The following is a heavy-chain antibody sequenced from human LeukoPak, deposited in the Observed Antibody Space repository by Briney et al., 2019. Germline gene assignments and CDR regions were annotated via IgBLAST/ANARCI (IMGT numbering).Heavy chain of an antibody. V-gene: IGHV1-46*01. D-gene: IGHD3-22*01. Sequence: VASVKVSCKASGYTFTSYYMHWVRQAPGQGLEWMGIINPSGGSTSYAQKFQGRVTMTRDTSTSTVYMELSSLRAEDTAVYYCAKSPSYYYDSSGYYEDYWGQGTLVTVSS. J-gene: IGHJ4*02. CDR1: GYTFTSYY. CDR3: AKSPSYYYDSSGYYEDY. CDR2: INPSGGST.